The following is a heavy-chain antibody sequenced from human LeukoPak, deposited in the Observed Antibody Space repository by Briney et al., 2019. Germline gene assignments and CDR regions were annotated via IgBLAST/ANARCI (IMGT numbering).Heavy chain of an antibody. V-gene: IGHV3-23*01. J-gene: IGHJ3*02. CDR3: AKGLRAFDI. D-gene: IGHD2-8*01. CDR1: GFTFSEFH. CDR2: IINSGGST. Sequence: GGTLRLSCAASGFTFSEFHMTWVGQAPGKGLEWVSGIINSGGSTYYADSVKGRFTISRDNSRNTLYLQMNGLRAEDTAVYYCAKGLRAFDIWGQGTMVTVSS.